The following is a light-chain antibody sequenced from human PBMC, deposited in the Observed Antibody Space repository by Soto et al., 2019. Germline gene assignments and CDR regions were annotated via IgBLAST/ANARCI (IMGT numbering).Light chain of an antibody. CDR2: DAS. CDR1: QSISSW. V-gene: IGKV1-5*01. Sequence: DIQMTPSPSTLSASVGDRVTITCRASQSISSWLAWYQQKPGKAPKLLIYDASSLESGVPSRFSGSGSGTEFTLTISSLQPDDFATYYCQHHGTFGQGTKVDIK. J-gene: IGKJ1*01. CDR3: QHHGT.